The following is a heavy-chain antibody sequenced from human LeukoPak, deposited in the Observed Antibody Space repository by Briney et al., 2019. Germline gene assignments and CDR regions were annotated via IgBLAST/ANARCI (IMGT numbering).Heavy chain of an antibody. CDR2: FNPNTGDA. CDR3: ATGGPQTSGEKRGLDY. J-gene: IGHJ4*02. Sequence: ASVKVSCKASGYRFTDFSIYWVRQAPRQGLEWMGWFNPNTGDAKYAEKFQGWITMTSDTSIRTAYMEIRSLKSDDTAIYYCATGGPQTSGEKRGLDYWGQGTLVTVSS. D-gene: IGHD6-25*01. V-gene: IGHV1-2*04. CDR1: GYRFTDFS.